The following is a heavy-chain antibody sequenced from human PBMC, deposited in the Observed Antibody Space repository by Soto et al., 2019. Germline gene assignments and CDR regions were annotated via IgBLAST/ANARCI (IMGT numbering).Heavy chain of an antibody. J-gene: IGHJ4*02. D-gene: IGHD2-15*01. CDR1: GYTFTSYG. V-gene: IGHV1-3*01. CDR3: ARDLGGWPDY. CDR2: INAGNGNT. Sequence: ASVKVSCKASGYTFTSYGISWVRQAPGQRLEWMGWINAGNGNTKYSQKFQGRVTTTRDTSASTAYMELSSLRSEDTAVYYCARDLGGWPDYWGQGTLVTVSS.